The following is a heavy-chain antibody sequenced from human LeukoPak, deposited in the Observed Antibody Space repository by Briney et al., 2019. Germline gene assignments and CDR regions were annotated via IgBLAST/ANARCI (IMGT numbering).Heavy chain of an antibody. V-gene: IGHV4-39*01. D-gene: IGHD6-13*01. CDR2: IYYSGST. Sequence: SETLSLTCTVSGGSISGSSYFWGWIRQPPGQGLEWIGGIYYSGSTYYNPSLKSRVTISVDMSKNQFSLKLNSVTAADTAVYYCGRQAAAGAGGDYWDQGTLVTVSS. CDR3: GRQAAAGAGGDY. J-gene: IGHJ4*02. CDR1: GGSISGSSYF.